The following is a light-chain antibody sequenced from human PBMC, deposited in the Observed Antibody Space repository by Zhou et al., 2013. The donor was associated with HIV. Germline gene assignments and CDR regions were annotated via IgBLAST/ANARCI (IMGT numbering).Light chain of an antibody. J-gene: IGKJ2*01. CDR3: QQYGSLPPT. CDR1: QSVSSNY. Sequence: EIVLTQSPGTLSLSPGERATLSCRASQSVSSNYLVWYQRVPGQAPRLLIYGASYRVTGVPDRFSGSGSGTDFTLTISRLEPEDFAVYYCQQYGSLPPTFGQGTKLEIK. V-gene: IGKV3-20*01. CDR2: GAS.